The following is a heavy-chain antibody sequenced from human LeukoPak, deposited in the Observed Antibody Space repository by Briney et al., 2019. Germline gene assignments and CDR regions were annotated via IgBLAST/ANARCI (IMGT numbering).Heavy chain of an antibody. CDR2: ISSSSSTI. V-gene: IGHV3-48*01. CDR3: ARGPMTTVIGSGWYNYYYYMDV. Sequence: TGGSLRLSCAASGFTVSSNYMSWVRQAPGKGLEWVSYISSSSSTIYYADSVKGRFTISRDNAKNSLYLQMNSLRAEDTAVYYCARGPMTTVIGSGWYNYYYYMDVWGKGTTVTVSS. D-gene: IGHD4-11*01. CDR1: GFTVSSNY. J-gene: IGHJ6*03.